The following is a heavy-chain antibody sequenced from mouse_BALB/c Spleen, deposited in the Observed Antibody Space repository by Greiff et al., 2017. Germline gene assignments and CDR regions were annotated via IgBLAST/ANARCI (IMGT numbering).Heavy chain of an antibody. CDR2: IRSKSNNYAT. J-gene: IGHJ2*01. CDR1: GFTFNTYA. CDR3: VRQGITTPFDY. V-gene: IGHV10-1*02. D-gene: IGHD2-4*01. Sequence: EVMLVESGGGLVQPKGSLKLSCAASGFTFNTYAMNWVRQAPGKGLEWVARIRSKSNNYATYYADSVKDRFTISRDDSQSMLYLQMNNLKTEDTAMYYCVRQGITTPFDYWGQGTTLTVSS.